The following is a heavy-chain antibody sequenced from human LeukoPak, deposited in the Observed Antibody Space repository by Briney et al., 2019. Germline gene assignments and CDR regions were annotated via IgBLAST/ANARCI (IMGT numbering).Heavy chain of an antibody. J-gene: IGHJ4*02. V-gene: IGHV4-59*01. CDR3: ARDRGPFGY. D-gene: IGHD3-10*01. CDR1: GGSISSYY. Sequence: SETLSLTCTVSGGSISSYYWSWIRQPPGKGLEWIGYIYYSGNTNYNPSLQSRVTISVDTSKNLFSLKLSSVSAADTAVYYCARDRGPFGYWGQGTLVTVSS. CDR2: IYYSGNT.